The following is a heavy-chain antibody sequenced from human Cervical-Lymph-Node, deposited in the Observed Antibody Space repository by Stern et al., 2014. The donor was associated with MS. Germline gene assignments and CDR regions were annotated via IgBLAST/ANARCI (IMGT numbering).Heavy chain of an antibody. D-gene: IGHD1-1*01. V-gene: IGHV4-4*02. CDR1: GDSISSPNW. J-gene: IGHJ6*02. CDR3: ARDWNDIGFYQYGLDV. Sequence: QLQLQESGPGLVKPSGTLSLTCAVSGDSISSPNWWTWVRQPPGKGLEWIGEIYHRGSVNYNPSLKSRVTISVDRSNNHFSLKLRSVTAADTAVYYCARDWNDIGFYQYGLDVWGQGTTVTVSS. CDR2: IYHRGSV.